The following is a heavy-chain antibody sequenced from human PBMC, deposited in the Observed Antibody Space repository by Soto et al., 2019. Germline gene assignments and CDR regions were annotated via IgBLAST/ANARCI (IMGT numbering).Heavy chain of an antibody. CDR1: GFTFSSYA. V-gene: IGHV3-23*01. CDR2: ISGSAGST. J-gene: IGHJ4*02. CDR3: AKDGNFGYGLQGGFDD. D-gene: IGHD4-4*01. Sequence: PGGSLRLSCAASGFTFSSYAMSWVRQAPGKGLEWVSAISGSAGSTYYADSVKGRFIISRGNSMNTLFLQMNSLRAEDTALYYCAKDGNFGYGLQGGFDDWGQGTMVTVSS.